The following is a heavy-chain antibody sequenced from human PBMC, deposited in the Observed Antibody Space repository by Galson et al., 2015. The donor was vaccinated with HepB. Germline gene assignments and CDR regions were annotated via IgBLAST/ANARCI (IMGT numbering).Heavy chain of an antibody. CDR1: GGSIISGGYY. CDR2: IYYSGTT. D-gene: IGHD3-22*01. CDR3: ARDTSGYSLLDY. J-gene: IGHJ4*02. V-gene: IGHV4-31*03. Sequence: LSLTCTVSGGSIISGGYYWSWIRQYPGKGLEWIGYIYYSGTTYYNPSLKSRLTISVETSKNQFSLELSSVTAADTAVYYCARDTSGYSLLDYWGQGTLVTVSS.